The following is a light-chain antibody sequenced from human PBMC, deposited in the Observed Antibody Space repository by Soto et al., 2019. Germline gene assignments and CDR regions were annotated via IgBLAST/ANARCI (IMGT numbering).Light chain of an antibody. CDR1: QSVSSY. J-gene: IGKJ3*01. Sequence: EIVLTQSPATLSLSPGERATLSCRASQSVSSYLGWYQQKPGQAPRLLIYDASNRATGIPARFSGSGSGTAFTLTISSLEPEDFAVYYCQQRSNFTFGPGTKVDIK. CDR2: DAS. CDR3: QQRSNFT. V-gene: IGKV3-11*01.